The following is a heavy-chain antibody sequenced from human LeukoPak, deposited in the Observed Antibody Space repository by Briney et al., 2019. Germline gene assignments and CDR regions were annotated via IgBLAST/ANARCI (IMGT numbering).Heavy chain of an antibody. CDR3: AKDGAIFGVVITTYYFDY. Sequence: GGSLRLSCAASGFTFSDYYMSWIRQAPGKGLEWVSYISGNGITIYYADFVKGRFTISRDNSKNTLYLQMNSLIGEDTAVYYCAKDGAIFGVVITTYYFDYWGQGTLVTVSS. CDR1: GFTFSDYY. V-gene: IGHV3-11*04. D-gene: IGHD3-3*01. J-gene: IGHJ4*02. CDR2: ISGNGITI.